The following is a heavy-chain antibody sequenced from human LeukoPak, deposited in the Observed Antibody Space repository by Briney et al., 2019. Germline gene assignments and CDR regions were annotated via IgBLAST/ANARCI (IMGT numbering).Heavy chain of an antibody. CDR1: GFTFGSYA. CDR2: ITGSGGNT. D-gene: IGHD6-13*01. J-gene: IGHJ5*02. Sequence: GGSLRLSCAASGFTFGSYAMSWVRQAPGKGLEWVSTITGSGGNTYYADSVKGRFTISRDNSKNTLYLQMNSLRAEDTAIYYCAKESPVAATGRSWFDPWGQGTPVTVSS. CDR3: AKESPVAATGRSWFDP. V-gene: IGHV3-23*01.